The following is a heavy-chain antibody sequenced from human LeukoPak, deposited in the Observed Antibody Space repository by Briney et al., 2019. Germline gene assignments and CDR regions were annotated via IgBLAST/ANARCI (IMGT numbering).Heavy chain of an antibody. D-gene: IGHD3-16*01. CDR2: IGGRGGST. CDR3: GKEGGA. V-gene: IGHV3-23*01. J-gene: IGHJ5*02. Sequence: PGGSLRPSCAASGFRFSDFTMTWVRQAPGKGPEWVSAIGGRGGSTYYADSVGGRFTISRDNSKDMVYLQMNSLKVEDTATYYCGKEGGAWGQGTKVTVSS. CDR1: GFRFSDFT.